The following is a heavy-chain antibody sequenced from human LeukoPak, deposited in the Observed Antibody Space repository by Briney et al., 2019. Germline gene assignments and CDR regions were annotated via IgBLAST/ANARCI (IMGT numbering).Heavy chain of an antibody. J-gene: IGHJ5*02. V-gene: IGHV1-46*01. CDR1: GYTFTSNY. D-gene: IGHD5-24*01. Sequence: ASVKVSCKAFGYTFTSNYMHRVRQAPGQGPEWMGVISPSGGLTTYAQKFQGRVTLTRDMSTSTDYLELRTLRSENTAVYYCARDNSVRDEAWWFNPWGQGSLVTVS. CDR3: ARDNSVRDEAWWFNP. CDR2: ISPSGGLT.